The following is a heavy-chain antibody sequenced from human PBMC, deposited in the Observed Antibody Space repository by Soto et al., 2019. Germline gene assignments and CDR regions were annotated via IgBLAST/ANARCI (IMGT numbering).Heavy chain of an antibody. J-gene: IGHJ6*02. CDR3: ARVFRSRPRAGGYSSSWYHYYYYYGMDV. Sequence: GWLRRSGAASGCTFSSYAMHGVRQAPGKGLEWVAVISYDGSNKYYADSVKGRFTISRDNSKNTLYLQMNSLRAEDTAVYYCARVFRSRPRAGGYSSSWYHYYYYYGMDVWGQGTTVTVSS. CDR2: ISYDGSNK. V-gene: IGHV3-30-3*01. CDR1: GCTFSSYA. D-gene: IGHD6-13*01.